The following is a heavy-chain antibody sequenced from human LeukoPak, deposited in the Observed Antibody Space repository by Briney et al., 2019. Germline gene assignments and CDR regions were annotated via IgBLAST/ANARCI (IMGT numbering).Heavy chain of an antibody. CDR2: IIPILGIA. CDR3: ASGNGYYDFWSGYSIDY. Sequence: SVKVSCRASGGTFSSYAISWVRQAPGQGLEWMGRIIPILGIANYAQEFQGRVTITADKSTSTAYMELSSLRSEDTAVYYCASGNGYYDFWSGYSIDYWGQGTLVTVSS. J-gene: IGHJ4*02. V-gene: IGHV1-69*04. D-gene: IGHD3-3*01. CDR1: GGTFSSYA.